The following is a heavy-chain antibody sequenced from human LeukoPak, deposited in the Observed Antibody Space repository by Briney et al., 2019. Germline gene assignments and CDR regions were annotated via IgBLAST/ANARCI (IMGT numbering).Heavy chain of an antibody. V-gene: IGHV3-74*01. J-gene: IGHJ6*03. CDR2: INSDGSST. CDR3: TISYYDILTGYNGWYYYYYMDV. CDR1: AFTFHYYW. Sequence: GGSLRLSCAASAFTFHYYWMDWVRQAPGQGLVWVSRINSDGSSTSYANSVKGRFTNSRDNAKNTLYLKMNSLRAEDTAVYYITISYYDILTGYNGWYYYYYMDVWGKGTTVTVSS. D-gene: IGHD3-9*01.